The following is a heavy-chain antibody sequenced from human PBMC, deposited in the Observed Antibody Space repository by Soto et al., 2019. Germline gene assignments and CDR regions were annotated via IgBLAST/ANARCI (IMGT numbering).Heavy chain of an antibody. D-gene: IGHD3-10*01. V-gene: IGHV3-33*06. Sequence: QVQLVESGGGVVQPGRSLRLSCAASGFTFNDYGMHWIRQAPGKGLEWVAVLSYDGTNEFYGDSVKGRFTISRDNSKNIVYLQMNSLRAEDTAVYYCAKWFGEPYYYYFFMDVWGKGTTVTVSS. J-gene: IGHJ6*03. CDR1: GFTFNDYG. CDR2: LSYDGTNE. CDR3: AKWFGEPYYYYFFMDV.